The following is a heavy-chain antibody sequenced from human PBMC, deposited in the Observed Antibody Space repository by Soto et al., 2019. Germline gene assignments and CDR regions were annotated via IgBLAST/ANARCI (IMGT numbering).Heavy chain of an antibody. CDR1: GGSVSSGSYY. V-gene: IGHV4-61*01. Sequence: SETLSLTGTVSGGSVSSGSYYWSWIRQPPGKGLEWIGYIYYSGSTNYNPSLKSRVTISVDTSKNQFSLKLSSVTAADTAVYYCARVRYCSSTRCYESWFDPWGQGTLVTVSS. D-gene: IGHD2-2*01. J-gene: IGHJ5*02. CDR3: ARVRYCSSTRCYESWFDP. CDR2: IYYSGST.